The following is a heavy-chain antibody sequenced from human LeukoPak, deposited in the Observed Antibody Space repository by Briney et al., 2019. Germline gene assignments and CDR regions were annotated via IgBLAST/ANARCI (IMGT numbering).Heavy chain of an antibody. Sequence: SETLSLTCTVSGGSISSSSYYWGWIRQPPGKGLEWIGSIYYSGSTYYNPSLKSRVTISVDTSKNQFSLKLSSVNAADTAVYYCARIITSRNYYFDYWGQGTLVTVSS. V-gene: IGHV4-39*01. CDR2: IYYSGST. D-gene: IGHD3-16*01. CDR3: ARIITSRNYYFDY. J-gene: IGHJ4*02. CDR1: GGSISSSSYY.